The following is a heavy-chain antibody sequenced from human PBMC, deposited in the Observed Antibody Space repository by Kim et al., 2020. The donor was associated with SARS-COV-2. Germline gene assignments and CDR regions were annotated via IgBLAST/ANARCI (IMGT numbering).Heavy chain of an antibody. CDR3: ARGGCSSTSCYDY. J-gene: IGHJ4*02. D-gene: IGHD2-2*01. V-gene: IGHV1-18*01. Sequence: YAQKLQGRVTMTTDTSTSTAYMELRSLRSDDTAVYYCARGGCSSTSCYDYWGQGTLVTVSS.